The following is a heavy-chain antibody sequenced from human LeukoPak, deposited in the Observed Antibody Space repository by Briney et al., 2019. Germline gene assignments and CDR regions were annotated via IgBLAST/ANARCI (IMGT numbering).Heavy chain of an antibody. CDR1: DGSINSDTYY. V-gene: IGHV4-39*07. Sequence: SETLSLTCSVSDGSINSDTYYWGWIRQPPGMGLEWIASIYSGGNTFYNPSLKSRVTISIDTSKKQFSLKLTSVTAADTAVYYCARDQRSLFDVWGQGSLVTVSS. CDR3: ARDQRSLFDV. D-gene: IGHD1-26*01. CDR2: IYSGGNT. J-gene: IGHJ4*02.